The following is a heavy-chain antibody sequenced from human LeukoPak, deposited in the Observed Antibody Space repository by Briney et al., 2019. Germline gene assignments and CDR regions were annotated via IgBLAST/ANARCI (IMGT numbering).Heavy chain of an antibody. D-gene: IGHD5-12*01. J-gene: IGHJ4*02. CDR2: IIPIFGTT. Sequence: ASVKVSCKASGGTFSSHAISWVRQAPGQGLGWVGGIIPIFGTTNYAQKFQGRVTITTDESTSTGYMELRSLRSDDTAVYYCARGDSGYDYGLDNWGQGTLVTVSS. V-gene: IGHV1-69*05. CDR1: GGTFSSHA. CDR3: ARGDSGYDYGLDN.